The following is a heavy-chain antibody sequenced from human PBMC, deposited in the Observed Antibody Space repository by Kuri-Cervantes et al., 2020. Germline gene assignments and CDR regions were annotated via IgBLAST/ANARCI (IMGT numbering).Heavy chain of an antibody. CDR3: ATSLLYDSSGYYDY. V-gene: IGHV4-4*07. D-gene: IGHD3-22*01. CDR1: GGSITSNY. CDR2: IYTSGST. J-gene: IGHJ4*02. Sequence: SETLSLTCSASGGSITSNYWSWIRQPAGKGLEWIGRIYTSGSTNYNPSLKSRVTMSVDTSKNQFSLKLGSVTAADTAVYYCATSLLYDSSGYYDYWGQGTLVTVSS.